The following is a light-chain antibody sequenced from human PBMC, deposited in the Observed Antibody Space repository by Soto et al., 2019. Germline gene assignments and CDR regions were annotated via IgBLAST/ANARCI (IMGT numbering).Light chain of an antibody. CDR1: SSDVGSYNL. V-gene: IGLV2-23*01. Sequence: QSVLTQPASVSGSPGQSITISCTGTSSDVGSYNLVSWYQQHPGKAPKLMIYEGSKRPSGVSNRFSGSKSGNTASLTISGLQSEDEADYYCAAWDDSLDAYVFGTGTKVTVL. CDR3: AAWDDSLDAYV. J-gene: IGLJ1*01. CDR2: EGS.